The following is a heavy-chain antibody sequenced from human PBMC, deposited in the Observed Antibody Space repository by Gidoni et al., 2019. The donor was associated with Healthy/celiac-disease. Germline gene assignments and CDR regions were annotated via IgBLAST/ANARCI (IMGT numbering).Heavy chain of an antibody. V-gene: IGHV1-46*01. D-gene: IGHD3-22*01. CDR1: GYTFTSYY. CDR2: INPSGGST. CDR3: AREGDWNYYDSSGYKGSFDY. J-gene: IGHJ4*02. Sequence: QVQLVQSGAEVKKPGASVQVSCKASGYTFTSYYIHWVRQAPGQGLEWMGIINPSGGSTSYAQKFQGRVTMTRDTSTSTVYMELSSLRSEDTAVYYCAREGDWNYYDSSGYKGSFDYWGQGTLVTVSS.